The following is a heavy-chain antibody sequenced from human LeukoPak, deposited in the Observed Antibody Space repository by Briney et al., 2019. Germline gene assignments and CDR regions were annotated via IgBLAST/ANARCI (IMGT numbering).Heavy chain of an antibody. D-gene: IGHD2-2*01. CDR2: INPNSGGT. J-gene: IGHJ3*02. CDR3: ARDCSSTSCTDDAFDI. CDR1: GYTFTGYY. Sequence: GASVKVSCKASGYTFTGYYMHWVRQAPGQGLEWMGRINPNSGGTNYAQKFQSRVTMTRDTSISTAYMELSRLRSDDTAVYYCARDCSSTSCTDDAFDIWGQGTMVTVSS. V-gene: IGHV1-2*06.